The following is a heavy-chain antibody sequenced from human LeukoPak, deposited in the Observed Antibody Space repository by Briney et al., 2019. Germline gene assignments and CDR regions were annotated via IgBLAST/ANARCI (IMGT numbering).Heavy chain of an antibody. D-gene: IGHD3-3*01. CDR3: ARFIADFWSGHPKGEFDY. CDR2: VSAYNGNT. CDR1: GYTFTSYA. J-gene: IGHJ4*02. V-gene: IGHV1-18*01. Sequence: ASVKVSCKASGYTFTSYAITWVRQAPGQGLEWMGWVSAYNGNTNYAQSFRGRVTMTTDTSTSTAYMELRSLRSDDTAVYYCARFIADFWSGHPKGEFDYWGQGTLVTVSS.